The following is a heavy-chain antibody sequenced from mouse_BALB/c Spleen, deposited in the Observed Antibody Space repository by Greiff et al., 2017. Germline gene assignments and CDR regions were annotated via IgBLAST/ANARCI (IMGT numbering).Heavy chain of an antibody. CDR1: GFTITDSY. CDR3: AGGVMTA. V-gene: IGHV14-3*02. CDR2: IDPANGNT. D-gene: IGHD1-2*01. Sequence: EVQLQESGAELVKPGASVKLSCTASGFTITDSYMHWVKQRPEQGLEWIGRIDPANGNTKYDPKFQGKATITADTSSNTAYLRLSSLTSEDTAGYYCAGGVMTAWGQGTTLTVSS. J-gene: IGHJ2*01.